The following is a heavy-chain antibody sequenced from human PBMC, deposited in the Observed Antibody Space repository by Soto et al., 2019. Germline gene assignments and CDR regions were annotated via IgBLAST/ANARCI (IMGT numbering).Heavy chain of an antibody. Sequence: QITLKESGPPLVKPTQTLTLTCTFSGFSLSTNGVGVGWIRQPPGKALEWLALIYWDHDKRYSPSMKSRVTIPKDTPNNQVVPTMTNMDPVDTATYYCAHNRGGPTTFDYWGQGTLVTVSS. CDR1: GFSLSTNGVG. CDR3: AHNRGGPTTFDY. D-gene: IGHD2-2*01. CDR2: IYWDHDK. V-gene: IGHV2-5*02. J-gene: IGHJ4*02.